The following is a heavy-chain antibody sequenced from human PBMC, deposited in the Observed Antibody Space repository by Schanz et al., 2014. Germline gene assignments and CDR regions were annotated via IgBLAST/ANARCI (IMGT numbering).Heavy chain of an antibody. J-gene: IGHJ3*02. CDR1: GYTFTSYY. CDR3: ARGPSTGAFDI. Sequence: QVRLVQSGAEVKKPGASVKVSCEASGYTFTSYYIHWFRQAPGQGLEWMGLINPSVGNTNYAQKFRGRVTMTRDTSTSTVYMELSSLRSEDTAVYFCARGPSTGAFDIWGQGTMVTVSS. CDR2: INPSVGNT. V-gene: IGHV1-46*03.